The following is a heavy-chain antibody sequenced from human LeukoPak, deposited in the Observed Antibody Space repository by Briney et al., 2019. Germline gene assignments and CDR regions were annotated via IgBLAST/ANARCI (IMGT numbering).Heavy chain of an antibody. CDR2: INWNGANT. CDR1: GFTFDDYG. Sequence: TGGSLRLSCAASGFTFDDYGMSWVRQGPGKGLEWVSGINWNGANTGYADSVKGRFTISRDNAKNSLYLQMNSLRAEDTAFYYCARGGTDHGDYFYFDYWGQATLVTVSS. D-gene: IGHD4-17*01. J-gene: IGHJ4*02. V-gene: IGHV3-20*04. CDR3: ARGGTDHGDYFYFDY.